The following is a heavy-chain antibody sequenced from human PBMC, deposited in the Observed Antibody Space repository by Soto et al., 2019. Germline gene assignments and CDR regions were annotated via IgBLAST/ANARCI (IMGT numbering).Heavy chain of an antibody. CDR2: ISGSGGST. CDR1: GFTFSSYA. J-gene: IGHJ4*02. D-gene: IGHD6-19*01. Sequence: EVQLLESGGGLVQPGGSLRLSCAASGFTFSSYAMSWVRQAPGKGLEWVSAISGSGGSTYYADSVKGRFTISRDNSKNTLYLQMNSLRAEDRAVYYCAKDRGRAVAGYYFDYWGQGTLVTVSS. V-gene: IGHV3-23*01. CDR3: AKDRGRAVAGYYFDY.